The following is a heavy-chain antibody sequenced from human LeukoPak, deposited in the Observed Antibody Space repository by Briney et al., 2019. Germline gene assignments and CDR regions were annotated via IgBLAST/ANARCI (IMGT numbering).Heavy chain of an antibody. Sequence: DSVKVSCKASGYTFTSYDINWVRQAAGQGLEWMGWMNPNSGNTVYAQKFQGRVTMTRNTSMSTAYMELSSLRSEDTAVYYCARGHGGSNDAFDIWGQGTMVTVSS. J-gene: IGHJ3*02. CDR2: MNPNSGNT. CDR1: GYTFTSYD. V-gene: IGHV1-8*01. D-gene: IGHD3-16*01. CDR3: ARGHGGSNDAFDI.